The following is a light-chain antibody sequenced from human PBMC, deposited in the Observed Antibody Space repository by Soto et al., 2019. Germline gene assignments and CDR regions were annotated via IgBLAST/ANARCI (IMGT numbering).Light chain of an antibody. V-gene: IGKV3-11*01. CDR2: DAS. J-gene: IGKJ5*01. CDR1: QSISNY. CDR3: QQRVIWPPIT. Sequence: EVVLTQSPATLSLSPGERATLSCRASQSISNYLAWYQQKPGQAPRLLIYDASNRATGIPARFSGSGSGTDFTLTISSLEPEDFAIYYCQQRVIWPPITFGQGTRLEIK.